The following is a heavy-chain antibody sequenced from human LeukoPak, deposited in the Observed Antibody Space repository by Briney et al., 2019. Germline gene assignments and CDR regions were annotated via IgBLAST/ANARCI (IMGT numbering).Heavy chain of an antibody. CDR1: GFSVVSYY. CDR3: ARGNSPMVGRYYLEL. J-gene: IGHJ4*02. V-gene: IGHV3-53*01. CDR2: IYSGGAA. D-gene: IGHD4/OR15-4a*01. Sequence: GGSLRLSCAASGFSVVSYYMTWVRQAPGKGLEWVSVIYSGGAAFYTDSVKGRFTISRDGSKKTVYLQMNSLRAEDTAVYYCARGNSPMVGRYYLELWGQGTLVTVSS.